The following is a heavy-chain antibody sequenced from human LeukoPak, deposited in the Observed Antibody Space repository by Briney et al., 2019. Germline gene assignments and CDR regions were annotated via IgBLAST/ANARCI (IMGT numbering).Heavy chain of an antibody. CDR3: ARQTRVRRPRYYYDSSGYYYVNYFDY. Sequence: SETLSLTCTVSGYSISRGYYWDWIRQPPGKGLEWIGSIYHSGSTYYNPSLKRRVTISVDTSKNQFSLKLSSVTAADTAVYYCARQTRVRRPRYYYDSSGYYYVNYFDYWGQGTLVTVSS. J-gene: IGHJ4*02. CDR1: GYSISRGYY. D-gene: IGHD3-22*01. V-gene: IGHV4-38-2*02. CDR2: IYHSGST.